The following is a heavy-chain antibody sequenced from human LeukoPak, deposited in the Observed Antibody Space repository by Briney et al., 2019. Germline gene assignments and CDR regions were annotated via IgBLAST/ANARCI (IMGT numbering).Heavy chain of an antibody. CDR3: ARHTLPAYYYGSGSHGDFQH. J-gene: IGHJ1*01. CDR2: LYPGDSDT. V-gene: IGHV5-51*01. Sequence: GESLKISCEGSGYRFTSYWIGWVRQMPGKGLEWMEILYPGDSDTSYSPSFQGQVTISADKSISTAYLQWSSLKASDTAMYYCARHTLPAYYYGSGSHGDFQHWGQGTLVTVSS. D-gene: IGHD3-10*01. CDR1: GYRFTSYW.